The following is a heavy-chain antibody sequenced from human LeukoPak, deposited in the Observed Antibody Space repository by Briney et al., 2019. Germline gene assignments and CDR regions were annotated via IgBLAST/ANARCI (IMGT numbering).Heavy chain of an antibody. CDR2: IYSDGSRT. CDR3: AKGPNIVGAMYYFDY. J-gene: IGHJ4*02. Sequence: PGGSLRLSCAASGFTFSSFAMHWVRQAPGKGLEYLSAIYSDGSRTYYADFVKGRFTISRDNSKNTLYLQMNSLRAEDTAVYYCAKGPNIVGAMYYFDYWGQGTLVTVSS. V-gene: IGHV3-64*04. CDR1: GFTFSSFA. D-gene: IGHD1-26*01.